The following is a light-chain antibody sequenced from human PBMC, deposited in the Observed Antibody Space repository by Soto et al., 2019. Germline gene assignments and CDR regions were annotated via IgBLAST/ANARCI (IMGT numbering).Light chain of an antibody. V-gene: IGKV3-20*01. J-gene: IGKJ4*01. CDR3: QQYGSSWLT. Sequence: EIVLTQSPCTLSLSPGERATLSCRASQSVSSSYLAWYQQKPGQAPRLLIYGASSMATGIPDRFGGSGSGTDFTLTIIRLEPEDFEVYYCQQYGSSWLTFGGGTKVEIK. CDR1: QSVSSSY. CDR2: GAS.